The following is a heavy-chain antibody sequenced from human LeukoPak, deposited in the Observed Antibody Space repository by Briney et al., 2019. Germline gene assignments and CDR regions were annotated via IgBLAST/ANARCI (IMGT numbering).Heavy chain of an antibody. CDR2: IYTSGST. Sequence: SETLSLTCTVSSGSISNYYWSWIRQPAGKGLEWIGRIYTSGSTTYNPSLKSRLTISIDTSKNQFSLKLSSVTAADTAVYYCARGYWFYFDYWGPGTLVTVSS. J-gene: IGHJ4*02. V-gene: IGHV4-4*07. CDR1: SGSISNYY. CDR3: ARGYWFYFDY. D-gene: IGHD2-8*02.